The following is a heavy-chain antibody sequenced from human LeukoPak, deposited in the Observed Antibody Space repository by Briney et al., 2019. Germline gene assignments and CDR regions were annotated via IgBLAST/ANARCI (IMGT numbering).Heavy chain of an antibody. D-gene: IGHD4-17*01. CDR3: ARGPGGRLGPALDYGDWFFDL. J-gene: IGHJ2*01. Sequence: PSETLSLTCAVYGGSFSGYYWSWIRQPPGKGLEWIGEINHSGSTNYNPSLKSRVTISVDTSKNQFSLKLSSVTAADTAVYYCARGPGGRLGPALDYGDWFFDLWGRGTLVTVSS. CDR1: GGSFSGYY. CDR2: INHSGST. V-gene: IGHV4-34*01.